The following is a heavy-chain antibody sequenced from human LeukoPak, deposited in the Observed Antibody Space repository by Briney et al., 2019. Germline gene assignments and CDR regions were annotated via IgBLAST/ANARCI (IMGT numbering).Heavy chain of an antibody. CDR3: ARLVEAAAGIWDY. D-gene: IGHD6-13*01. V-gene: IGHV1-2*02. J-gene: IGHJ4*02. CDR2: INPNSGGT. CDR1: GYTFTGYY. Sequence: GASVKVSCKASGYTFTGYYMHWVRQAPGQGLEWMGWINPNSGGTNYAQKLQGRVTMTTDTSTSTAYMELRSLRSDDTAVYYCARLVEAAAGIWDYWGQGTLVTVSS.